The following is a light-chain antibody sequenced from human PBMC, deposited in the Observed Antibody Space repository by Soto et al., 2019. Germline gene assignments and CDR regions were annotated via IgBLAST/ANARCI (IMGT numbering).Light chain of an antibody. J-gene: IGKJ1*01. V-gene: IGKV1-5*03. Sequence: DIQMTQSPSTLSASVGDRVTITCRASQSISSWLAWYQQKPGKAPKLLIYKASRLHSGVSSRFSGSESGTEFTLTISSLQPDDFATYYCQQYSGDSRTFGQGTTGEMK. CDR3: QQYSGDSRT. CDR1: QSISSW. CDR2: KAS.